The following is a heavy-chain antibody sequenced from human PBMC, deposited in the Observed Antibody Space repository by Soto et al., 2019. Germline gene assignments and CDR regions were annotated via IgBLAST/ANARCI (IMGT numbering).Heavy chain of an antibody. CDR3: ARDYYGSGSRGYYGMDV. Sequence: TLSLTCTVSGGSISSGDYYWSWIRQPPGKGLEWIGYIYYSGSTYYNPSLKSRVTISVDTSKNQFSLKLSSVTAADTAVYYCARDYYGSGSRGYYGMDVWGQGTTVTVSS. D-gene: IGHD3-10*01. CDR1: GGSISSGDYY. CDR2: IYYSGST. J-gene: IGHJ6*02. V-gene: IGHV4-30-4*01.